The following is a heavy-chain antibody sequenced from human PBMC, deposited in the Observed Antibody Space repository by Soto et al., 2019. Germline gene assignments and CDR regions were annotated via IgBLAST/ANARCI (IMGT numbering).Heavy chain of an antibody. CDR3: ARSRRGAYSSGWYSPSGYYNYGIDV. D-gene: IGHD6-19*01. J-gene: IGHJ6*02. Sequence: PGESLKISCQASGYSFTTYWISWVRQMPGKGLECMGRIDPTDSYTDYGPSFEGHVTMSVDRSINTAYLEWSSLKASDSAMYYCARSRRGAYSSGWYSPSGYYNYGIDVWGQGTKVTVSS. CDR1: GYSFTTYW. CDR2: IDPTDSYT. V-gene: IGHV5-10-1*01.